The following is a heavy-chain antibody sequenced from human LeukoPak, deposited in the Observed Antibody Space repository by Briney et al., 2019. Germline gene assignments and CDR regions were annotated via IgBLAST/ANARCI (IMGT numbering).Heavy chain of an antibody. J-gene: IGHJ6*02. CDR1: GFTFSSHA. CDR2: IGRSSGST. Sequence: GGSLRLSCAASGFTFSSHAMSWVRQAPGKGLEWVSTIGRSSGSTYYADSVKGRFTISRDNAKNTFYLQLNSLRAEDTAVFYCATDRGVWGQGTTVTVSS. CDR3: ATDRGV. V-gene: IGHV3-23*01.